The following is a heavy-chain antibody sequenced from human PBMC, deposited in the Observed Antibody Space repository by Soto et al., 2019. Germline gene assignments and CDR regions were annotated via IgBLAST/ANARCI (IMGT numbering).Heavy chain of an antibody. CDR1: CGSISSGGYY. V-gene: IGHV4-30-4*08. J-gene: IGHJ3*02. Sequence: PSETLSLTCSVSCGSISSGGYYWSWIRQLPGKDLEWIGYIYHSGNTYYNSSLKSRLTISVDTSKNQFSLKLSSVTAADTAVYYCARERGRSSSPPDAFDIWGQGTMVTVSS. CDR3: ARERGRSSSPPDAFDI. CDR2: IYHSGNT. D-gene: IGHD6-6*01.